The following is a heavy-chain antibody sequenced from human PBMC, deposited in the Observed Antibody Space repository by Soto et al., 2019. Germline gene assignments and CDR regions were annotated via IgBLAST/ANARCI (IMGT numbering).Heavy chain of an antibody. Sequence: SETLSLTCTVSGGSISSYYWSWIRQPAGKELEWIGRIYTSGSTSYNPSLKSRVTMSVDTSKSQFSLKLSSVTAADTAVYYCARGPGSSSSGGWFDPWGQGTLVTVSS. CDR3: ARGPGSSSSGGWFDP. J-gene: IGHJ5*02. CDR1: GGSISSYY. D-gene: IGHD6-6*01. CDR2: IYTSGST. V-gene: IGHV4-4*07.